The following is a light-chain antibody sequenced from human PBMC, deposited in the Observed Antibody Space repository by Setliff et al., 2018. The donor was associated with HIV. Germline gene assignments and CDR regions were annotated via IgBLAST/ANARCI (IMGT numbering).Light chain of an antibody. CDR2: EVS. V-gene: IGLV2-23*02. J-gene: IGLJ1*01. Sequence: QSALAQPASVSGSPGQSITISCTGTSSDVGSYNLVSWYQQHPGKAPKVMIYEVSKRPSGVSNRFSGSKSGNTASLTISGLQAEDEADYYCCSYAGSSTYAFGTGTKVTVL. CDR3: CSYAGSSTYA. CDR1: SSDVGSYNL.